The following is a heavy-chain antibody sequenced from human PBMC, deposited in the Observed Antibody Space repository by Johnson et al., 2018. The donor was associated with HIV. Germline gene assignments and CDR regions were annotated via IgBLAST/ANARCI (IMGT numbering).Heavy chain of an antibody. V-gene: IGHV3-7*02. Sequence: VQLVESGGGLVQPGGSLRLSCAASGFTFSSYWMSWVRQAPGRGLEWVAVISYDGSNQYYADSVKGRFTISRDNAKNSLYLQKNSLRAEDTAVYYCVTRDPTHRPGAFDIWDQGTMVTVSS. D-gene: IGHD1-14*01. CDR2: ISYDGSNQ. J-gene: IGHJ3*02. CDR1: GFTFSSYW. CDR3: VTRDPTHRPGAFDI.